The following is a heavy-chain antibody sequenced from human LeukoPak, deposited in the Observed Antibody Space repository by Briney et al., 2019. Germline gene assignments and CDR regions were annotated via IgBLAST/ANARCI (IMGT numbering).Heavy chain of an antibody. CDR3: ARDYPNAFDI. CDR1: GFTFSSYS. CDR2: ISSRSSYI. V-gene: IGHV3-21*01. J-gene: IGHJ3*02. Sequence: GGSLRLSCTASGFTFSSYSMNWVRQAPGQGLEWVSSISSRSSYIYYADSVKRRFTISRDNAKNSLYLQMNSLRDVDAAVYYCARDYPNAFDIWGQGTMVTVSS.